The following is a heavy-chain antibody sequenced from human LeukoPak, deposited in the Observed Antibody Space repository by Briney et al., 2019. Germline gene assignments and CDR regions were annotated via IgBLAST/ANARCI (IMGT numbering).Heavy chain of an antibody. Sequence: PSETLSLTCTVSGGSISSSSYYWGWIRQPPGKGLEWIGSIYYSGSTYYNPSLKSRVTMSVDTSKNQFSLKLSSVTAADTAVYYCARYGRRGLLDAFDIWGQGTMVTVSS. J-gene: IGHJ3*02. CDR2: IYYSGST. CDR1: GGSISSSSYY. D-gene: IGHD2-15*01. V-gene: IGHV4-39*07. CDR3: ARYGRRGLLDAFDI.